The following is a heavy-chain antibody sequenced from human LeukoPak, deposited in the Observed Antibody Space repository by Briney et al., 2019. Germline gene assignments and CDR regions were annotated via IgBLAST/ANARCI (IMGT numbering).Heavy chain of an antibody. CDR2: IYSGGST. J-gene: IGHJ6*02. V-gene: IGHV3-53*04. Sequence: GGSLRLSCAAAGLTVSSNYMSLVRQAPGKGLEWVSVIYSGGSTYYADSVKGRFTISRHNSKNTLYLQMNSLRAEDTAVYYCASGSGNWNYYYGMDVWGQGTTVTVSS. D-gene: IGHD3-10*01. CDR1: GLTVSSNY. CDR3: ASGSGNWNYYYGMDV.